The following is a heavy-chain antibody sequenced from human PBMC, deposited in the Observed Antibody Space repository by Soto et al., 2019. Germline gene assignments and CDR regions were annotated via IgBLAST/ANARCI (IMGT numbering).Heavy chain of an antibody. CDR3: AKDRKYSSSFLSNWFDP. V-gene: IGHV3-30*18. CDR2: IAFDGGNK. D-gene: IGHD6-6*01. CDR1: GFTFSSFG. J-gene: IGHJ5*02. Sequence: ESGGGVVQPGTSLRLSCAASGFTFSSFGMHWVRQTPGKGLEWVALIAFDGGNKYYAESVKARFTISRDNSRNTLYLQMNSLTPDDTAVYYCAKDRKYSSSFLSNWFDPWGQGTLVTVSS.